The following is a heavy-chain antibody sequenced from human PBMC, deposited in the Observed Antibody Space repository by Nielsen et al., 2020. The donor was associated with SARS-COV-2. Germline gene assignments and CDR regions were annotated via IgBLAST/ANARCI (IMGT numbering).Heavy chain of an antibody. CDR1: GFTFNTYA. D-gene: IGHD3-16*01. J-gene: IGHJ4*02. V-gene: IGHV3-30*18. CDR2: MSYDGSDK. Sequence: GGSLRLSCAASGFTFNTYAMHWVRQAPGKGLDWVAVMSYDGSDKYYGDSVKGRFTISRDNSKNTLFLHMSRLRADDTALYYCAKAGGKNAGGIIDYWGPGTLVTVSS. CDR3: AKAGGKNAGGIIDY.